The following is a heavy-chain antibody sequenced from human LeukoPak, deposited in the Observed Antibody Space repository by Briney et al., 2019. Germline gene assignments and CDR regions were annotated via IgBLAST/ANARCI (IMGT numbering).Heavy chain of an antibody. Sequence: GGSLRLSCAASGFTFSSYWMHWVRQGPGKGLVWVSHINIDGSSTSYADSVKGRFTISRDNAKNTLYLQMNSLRAEDTAVYYCASTACSAGCYTGEGFDYWGQGTLVTVSS. CDR3: ASTACSAGCYTGEGFDY. CDR1: GFTFSSYW. D-gene: IGHD2-2*02. J-gene: IGHJ4*02. V-gene: IGHV3-74*01. CDR2: INIDGSST.